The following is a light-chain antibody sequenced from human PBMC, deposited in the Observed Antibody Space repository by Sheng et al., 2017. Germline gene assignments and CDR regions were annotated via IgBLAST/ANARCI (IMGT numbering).Light chain of an antibody. CDR2: HGS. CDR3: QQYGAS. CDR1: QSVSSNY. J-gene: IGKJ4*01. Sequence: EIVLTQSPGTLSLSPGERATLSCRASQSVSSNYLAWYQQKPGQAPRLLIYHGSTRATGIPDRFSGSGSGTDFTLTISSLEPEDFAVYYCQQYGASFGGGTKVEIK. V-gene: IGKV3-20*01.